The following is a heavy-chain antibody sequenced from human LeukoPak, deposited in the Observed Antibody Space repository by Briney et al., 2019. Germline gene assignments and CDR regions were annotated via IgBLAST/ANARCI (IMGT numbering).Heavy chain of an antibody. V-gene: IGHV3-15*01. J-gene: IGHJ4*02. CDR1: GFTFSNAW. CDR3: TVRSSI. Sequence: PGGSLRLSCAASGFTFSNAWMSWVRQAPWKGLEWVGRIKSKTNGGTTDYAAPVKGRFTISRDDSKNTLYLEMNSLKNEDTAMYYCTVRSSIWSQGTLVTVSS. CDR2: IKSKTNGGTT. D-gene: IGHD6-13*01.